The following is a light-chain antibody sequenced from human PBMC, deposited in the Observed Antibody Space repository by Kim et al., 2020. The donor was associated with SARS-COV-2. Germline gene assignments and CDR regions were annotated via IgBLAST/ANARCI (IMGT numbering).Light chain of an antibody. V-gene: IGLV1-44*01. J-gene: IGLJ3*02. CDR2: SNN. CDR1: SSNIGSNV. Sequence: GQRVTISCSGSSSNIGSNVVTWYQQRPGTAPKLLIYSNNQRPSGVPDRFSGSKSGTSASLAISGLQSEDEADYYCAAWDDSLDGWVFGGGTQLTVL. CDR3: AAWDDSLDGWV.